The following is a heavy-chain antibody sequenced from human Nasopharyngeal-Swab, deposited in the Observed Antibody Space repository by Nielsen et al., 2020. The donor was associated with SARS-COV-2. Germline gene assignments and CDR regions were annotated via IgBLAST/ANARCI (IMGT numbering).Heavy chain of an antibody. CDR2: IIPIFGTA. CDR3: ARDRYCSSTSCYARFGEPLPYYYYYYGMDV. J-gene: IGHJ6*02. Sequence: SVKVSCKASGGTFNSYAISWVRQAPGQGLEWMGGIIPIFGTANYAQKFQGRVTITADESKSTAYMELSSLRSEDTAVYYCARDRYCSSTSCYARFGEPLPYYYYYYGMDVWGQGTTVTVSS. V-gene: IGHV1-69*13. CDR1: GGTFNSYA. D-gene: IGHD2-2*01.